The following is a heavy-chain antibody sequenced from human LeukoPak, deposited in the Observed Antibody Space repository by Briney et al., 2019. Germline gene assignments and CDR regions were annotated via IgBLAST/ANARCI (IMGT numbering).Heavy chain of an antibody. CDR2: IYDGGSA. CDR3: ARDSGTSGEVKFDP. J-gene: IGHJ5*02. CDR1: GGSVNSYY. V-gene: IGHV4-4*07. D-gene: IGHD3-10*01. Sequence: SETLSLTCTVSGGSVNSYYLSWIRQPAGKTLEWIGRIYDGGSANYNPSLKSRVTMSVDTSKNQISLKLKSVTAADTAVYYCARDSGTSGEVKFDPWGQGALVTVSS.